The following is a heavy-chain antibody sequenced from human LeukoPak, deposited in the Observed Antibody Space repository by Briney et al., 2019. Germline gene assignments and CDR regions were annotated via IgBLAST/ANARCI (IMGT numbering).Heavy chain of an antibody. CDR3: ARWRSRYGDNVA. CDR2: IIPILGIA. J-gene: IGHJ5*02. D-gene: IGHD4-17*01. Sequence: ASVKVSCKASGGTFSSYAISWVRQAPGQGLEWMGRIIPILGIANFAQKFQGRVTITADKSTSTAYMELSSLRSEDTAVYYCARWRSRYGDNVAWGQGTLVTVSS. V-gene: IGHV1-69*04. CDR1: GGTFSSYA.